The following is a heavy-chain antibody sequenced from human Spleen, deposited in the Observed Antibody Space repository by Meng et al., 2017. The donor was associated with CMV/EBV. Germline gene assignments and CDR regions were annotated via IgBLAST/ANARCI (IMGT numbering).Heavy chain of an antibody. D-gene: IGHD3-22*01. CDR1: GYTFAGYQ. Sequence: ASVKVSCKASGYTFAGYQVHWVRQAPGQGLEWMGWSNPKTAATHYAQKFQGRVTMTTDTSISTAYMDLSRLRSDDTAVYFCARLLHVPYYDSSGYYDYWGQGTTVTVSS. CDR3: ARLLHVPYYDSSGYYDY. CDR2: SNPKTAAT. J-gene: IGHJ4*03. V-gene: IGHV1-2*02.